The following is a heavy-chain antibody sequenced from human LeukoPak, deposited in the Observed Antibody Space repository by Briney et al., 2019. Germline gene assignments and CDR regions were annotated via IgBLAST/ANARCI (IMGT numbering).Heavy chain of an antibody. CDR2: IYYSGST. Sequence: PSETLSLTCTVSGGSISSSNYYWGWIRQPPGKGLEWIGSIYYSGSTYYNPSLKSRVTISVDTSKNQFYLKLRSLTAADTAVYYCARLCQVTSCAKFDYWGQRIQVTVSS. J-gene: IGHJ4*02. D-gene: IGHD2-21*02. CDR3: ARLCQVTSCAKFDY. V-gene: IGHV4-39*01. CDR1: GGSISSSNYY.